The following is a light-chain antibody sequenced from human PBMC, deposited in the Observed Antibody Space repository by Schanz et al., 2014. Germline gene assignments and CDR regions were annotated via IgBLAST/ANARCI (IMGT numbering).Light chain of an antibody. CDR3: AAWDDTLIGVL. Sequence: QSALTQPASVSGSPGQSITISCTGTSSDVGGYNYVSWYQQHPGKAPKLMIYDVNNRPSGVSNRFSGSKSGNTASLTISGLQAEDEADYYCAAWDDTLIGVLFGGGTKLTVL. J-gene: IGLJ2*01. CDR1: SSDVGGYNY. CDR2: DVN. V-gene: IGLV2-14*03.